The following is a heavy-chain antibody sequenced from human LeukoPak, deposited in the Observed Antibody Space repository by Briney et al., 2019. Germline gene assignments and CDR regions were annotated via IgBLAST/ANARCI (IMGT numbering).Heavy chain of an antibody. V-gene: IGHV1-69*13. CDR2: IIPIFGTA. CDR1: GGTFSSYA. CDR3: AGSPRAQSPDY. J-gene: IGHJ4*02. Sequence: ASVKVSCKASGGTFSSYAISWVRQAPGQGLEWMGGIIPIFGTANYAQKFQGRVTITADESTSTAYMELSSLRSEDTAVYYCAGSPRAQSPDYWGQGTLVTVSS. D-gene: IGHD5-24*01.